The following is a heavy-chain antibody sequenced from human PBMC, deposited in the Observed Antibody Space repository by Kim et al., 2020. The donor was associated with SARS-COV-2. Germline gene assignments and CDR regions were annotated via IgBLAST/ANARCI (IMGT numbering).Heavy chain of an antibody. CDR2: SSTHI. V-gene: IGHV3-21*01. CDR3: ARDPGHY. Sequence: SSTHIYYPTSVKGRFTISREHAKNSLYLQMNSLRAEDTAIYYWARDPGHYWGQGTLVTVSS. D-gene: IGHD7-27*01. J-gene: IGHJ4*02.